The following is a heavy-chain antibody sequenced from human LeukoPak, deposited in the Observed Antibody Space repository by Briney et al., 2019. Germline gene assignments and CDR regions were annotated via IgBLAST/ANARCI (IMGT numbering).Heavy chain of an antibody. CDR3: ARRRTYYDFWSGYSPNYFDY. CDR1: GGSISSGGYY. J-gene: IGHJ4*02. V-gene: IGHV4-31*03. Sequence: SETLSLTCTVSGGSISSGGYYWSWIRQHPGKGLDWLGYIYYCGSTYYNPSLKSRVTISVDTSKNQFSLKLSSVTAADTAVYYCARRRTYYDFWSGYSPNYFDYWGQGTLVTVSS. D-gene: IGHD3-3*01. CDR2: IYYCGST.